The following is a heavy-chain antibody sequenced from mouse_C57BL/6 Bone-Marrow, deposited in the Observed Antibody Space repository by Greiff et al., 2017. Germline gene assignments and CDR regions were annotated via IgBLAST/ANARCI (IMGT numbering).Heavy chain of an antibody. CDR1: GYTFTSYW. Sequence: QVQLQQSGAELVMPGASVKLSCKASGYTFTSYWMHWVKQRPGQGLEWIGEIDPSDSYTNYNQKFKGKSTLTVDKSSRTAYMQLSSLTSEASAVYSCARGGYWGQGTTLTVSS. J-gene: IGHJ2*01. CDR3: ARGGY. V-gene: IGHV1-69*01. CDR2: IDPSDSYT.